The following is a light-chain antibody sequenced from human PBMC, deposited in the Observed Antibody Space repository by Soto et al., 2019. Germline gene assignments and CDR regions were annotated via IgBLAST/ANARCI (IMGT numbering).Light chain of an antibody. CDR1: QYISSN. J-gene: IGKJ4*01. CDR2: YAS. Sequence: EIVMTQSPATLSVSPGERATLSCRASQYISSNLAWFQHTPGQAPRLLIYYASNRANGVPARFSGSGSGTEFTLTISSLQSEDFAVYSCQQYHNWPRTFGGGTKVEIK. CDR3: QQYHNWPRT. V-gene: IGKV3-15*01.